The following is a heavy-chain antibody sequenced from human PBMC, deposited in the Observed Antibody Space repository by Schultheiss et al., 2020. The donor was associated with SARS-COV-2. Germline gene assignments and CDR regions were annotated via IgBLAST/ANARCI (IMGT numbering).Heavy chain of an antibody. CDR1: GGSISSYY. V-gene: IGHV4-59*01. J-gene: IGHJ5*02. D-gene: IGHD2-8*02. CDR3: ARRRSDGNWWLDT. Sequence: SQTLSLTCTVSGGSISSYYWSWIRQPPGKGLEWIGYIYYSGSTNYNPSLKSRITISADTSKNHFSLRLGSVTAADTAVYYCARRRSDGNWWLDTWGQGTLVTVSS. CDR2: IYYSGST.